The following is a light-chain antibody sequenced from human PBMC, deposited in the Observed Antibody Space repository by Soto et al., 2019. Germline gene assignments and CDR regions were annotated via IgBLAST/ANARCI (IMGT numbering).Light chain of an antibody. CDR1: QSVSIW. CDR3: LQFHNLPT. Sequence: IQITQSPSTLSASVGDTVTITCRASQSVSIWLAWYQQKPGKAPKILIYDASTLETGVPSRFSGSGSGTDFTFTISSLQPEDIATYYCLQFHNLPTFGGGTKVDIK. CDR2: DAS. J-gene: IGKJ4*01. V-gene: IGKV1-33*01.